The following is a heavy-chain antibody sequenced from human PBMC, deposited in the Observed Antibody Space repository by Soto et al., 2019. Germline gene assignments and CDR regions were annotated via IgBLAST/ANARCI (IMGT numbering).Heavy chain of an antibody. J-gene: IGHJ3*02. Sequence: SETLSLTCTVSGGSISSGDYYWSWIRQPPGKGLEWIGYIYYSGSTYYNPSLKSRVTISVDTSKNQFSLKLSSVTAADTAVYYCARFDSSGSLDAFDIWGQGTMVTVSS. CDR1: GGSISSGDYY. CDR2: IYYSGST. D-gene: IGHD6-19*01. CDR3: ARFDSSGSLDAFDI. V-gene: IGHV4-30-4*01.